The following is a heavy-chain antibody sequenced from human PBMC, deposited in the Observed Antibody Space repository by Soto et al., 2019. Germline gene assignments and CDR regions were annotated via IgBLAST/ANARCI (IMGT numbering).Heavy chain of an antibody. CDR3: AKDLGAGGIDY. D-gene: IGHD3-16*01. J-gene: IGHJ4*02. CDR2: ISWNSGSI. CDR1: GFTFDDYA. V-gene: IGHV3-9*01. Sequence: EVQLVESGGGLVQPGRSLRLSCAASGFTFDDYAMHWVRQAPGKGLEWVSGISWNSGSIGYADSVKGRFTISRDNAKNSLYLQMNSLRAEDTALYYCAKDLGAGGIDYWGQGTLVTVPS.